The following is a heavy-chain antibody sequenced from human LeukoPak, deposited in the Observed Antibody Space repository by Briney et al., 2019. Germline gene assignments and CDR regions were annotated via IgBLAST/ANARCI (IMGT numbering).Heavy chain of an antibody. J-gene: IGHJ4*02. CDR1: GGSFSGYY. D-gene: IGHD3-22*01. CDR2: IYYSGST. CDR3: ARVGDSRESYFDY. Sequence: SETLSLTCAVYGGSFSGYYWSWIRQHPGKGLEWIGYIYYSGSTYYNPSLKSRVTISVDTSKNQFSLKLSSVTAADTAVYYCARVGDSRESYFDYWGQGTLVTVSS. V-gene: IGHV4-31*11.